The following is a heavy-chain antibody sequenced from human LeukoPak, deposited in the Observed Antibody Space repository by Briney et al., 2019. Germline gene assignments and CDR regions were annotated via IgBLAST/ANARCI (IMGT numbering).Heavy chain of an antibody. CDR3: ARDWGAAGLWDY. D-gene: IGHD6-13*01. CDR2: ISSSGSAM. CDR1: GFTFSNYC. Sequence: PGGSLRLSCAASGFTFSNYCMNWVRQAPGKGLEWVSYISSSGSAMYYADSVRGRFTVSRDNAKNSLYLQMNSLRAEDAAIYYCARDWGAAGLWDYWGQGTLVTVSS. J-gene: IGHJ4*02. V-gene: IGHV3-48*04.